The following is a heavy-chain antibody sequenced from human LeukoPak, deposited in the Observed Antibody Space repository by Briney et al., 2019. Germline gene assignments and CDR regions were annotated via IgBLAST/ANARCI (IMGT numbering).Heavy chain of an antibody. V-gene: IGHV4-59*01. CDR2: IYDSGST. CDR3: ARVGGTNYYYYGLDV. J-gene: IGHJ6*02. CDR1: GGSISSYY. Sequence: SETLSLTCTVSGGSISSYYWSWIRQPPGKGLEWIGYIYDSGSTNYSPSLKSRVTISVDTSKNQFSLKLSSVTAADTAVYYCARVGGTNYYYYGLDVWGQGTTVTVSS. D-gene: IGHD2-2*01.